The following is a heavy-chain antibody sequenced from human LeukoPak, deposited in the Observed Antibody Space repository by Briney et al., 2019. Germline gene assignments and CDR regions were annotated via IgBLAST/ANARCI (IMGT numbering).Heavy chain of an antibody. J-gene: IGHJ6*02. Sequence: PGESLKISCKGSGYSFTSYWIGWVRQMPGKGLEWMGIIYPGDSDTRYSPSFQGQVTISADKSISTAYLQWSSLKASDTAMYYCARLYATVVTHYYYGMDVWGQGTTVTVSS. CDR3: ARLYATVVTHYYYGMDV. CDR2: IYPGDSDT. V-gene: IGHV5-51*01. D-gene: IGHD4-23*01. CDR1: GYSFTSYW.